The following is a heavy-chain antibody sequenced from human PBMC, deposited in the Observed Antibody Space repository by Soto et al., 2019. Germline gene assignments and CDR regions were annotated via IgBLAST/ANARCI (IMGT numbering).Heavy chain of an antibody. CDR2: IIPILGIA. V-gene: IGHV1-69*02. CDR3: ASGIYGSGSYYTETDY. Sequence: QVQLVQSGAEVKKPGSSVKVSCKASGGTFSSYTISWVRQAPGQGHEWMGRIIPILGIANYAQKFQGRVTITADKSTSTAYMELSSLRSEDTAVYYCASGIYGSGSYYTETDYWGQGTLVTVSS. D-gene: IGHD3-10*01. J-gene: IGHJ4*02. CDR1: GGTFSSYT.